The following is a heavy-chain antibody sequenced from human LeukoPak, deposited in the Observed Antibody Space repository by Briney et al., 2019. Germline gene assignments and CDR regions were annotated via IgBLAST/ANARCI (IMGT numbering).Heavy chain of an antibody. Sequence: SETLSLTCAVYGGSFSGCYWSWIRQPPGKGLEWIGEINHSGSTNYNPSLKSRVTISVDTSKNQFSLKLSSVTAADTAVYYCATSPEIQLWIDYWGQGTLVTVSS. CDR1: GGSFSGCY. V-gene: IGHV4-34*01. CDR2: INHSGST. J-gene: IGHJ4*02. CDR3: ATSPEIQLWIDY. D-gene: IGHD5-18*01.